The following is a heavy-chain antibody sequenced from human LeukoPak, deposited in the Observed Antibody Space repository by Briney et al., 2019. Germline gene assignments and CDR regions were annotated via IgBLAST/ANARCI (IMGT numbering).Heavy chain of an antibody. V-gene: IGHV3-30-3*01. D-gene: IGHD4-23*01. CDR2: ISYDGSNK. CDR1: GFTFSSYA. J-gene: IGHJ3*02. Sequence: GGSLRPSCAASGFTFSSYAMHWVRQAPGKGLEWVAVISYDGSNKYYADSVKGRFTISRDNSKNTLYLQMNSLRAEDTAVYYCAREDRIATVVTPGAFDIWAKGQWSPSLQ. CDR3: AREDRIATVVTPGAFDI.